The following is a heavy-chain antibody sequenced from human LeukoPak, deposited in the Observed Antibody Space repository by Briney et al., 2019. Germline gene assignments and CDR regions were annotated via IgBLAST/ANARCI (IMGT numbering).Heavy chain of an antibody. J-gene: IGHJ6*02. Sequence: GASVKVSCKASGYTFTSYYMHWVRQAPGQGLEWMGIINPSGGSTSYAQKFQGRVTMTRDTSTSTVYMELSSLRSEDTAVYYCARELDGYDILTGSLDVWGQGTPVTVSS. CDR1: GYTFTSYY. CDR2: INPSGGST. CDR3: ARELDGYDILTGSLDV. D-gene: IGHD3-9*01. V-gene: IGHV1-46*01.